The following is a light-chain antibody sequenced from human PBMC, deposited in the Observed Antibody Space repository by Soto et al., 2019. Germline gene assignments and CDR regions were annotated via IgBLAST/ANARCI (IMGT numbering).Light chain of an antibody. J-gene: IGKJ4*01. CDR2: GAS. Sequence: EIVLTQSPGTLSLSPGERATLSCRASQSISSPYLAWYQQKPGQAPRLLIDGASTRATGIPDRFSGSGSGTDFTLTISRLEPEDFAVYFCQQYARSPLAFGGGTKVDIK. CDR1: QSISSPY. V-gene: IGKV3-20*01. CDR3: QQYARSPLA.